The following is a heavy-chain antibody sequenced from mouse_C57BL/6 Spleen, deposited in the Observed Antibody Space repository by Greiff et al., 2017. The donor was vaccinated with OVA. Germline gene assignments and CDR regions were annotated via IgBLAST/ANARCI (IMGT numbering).Heavy chain of an antibody. D-gene: IGHD2-12*01. Sequence: VHLVESGAELARPGASVKMSCKASGYTFTSYTMHWVKQRPGQGLEWIGYINPSSGYTKYNQKFKDKATLTADKSSSTAYMQLSSLTSEDSAVYYCARLRAMDYWGQGTSVTVSS. CDR1: GYTFTSYT. CDR3: ARLRAMDY. J-gene: IGHJ4*01. CDR2: INPSSGYT. V-gene: IGHV1-4*01.